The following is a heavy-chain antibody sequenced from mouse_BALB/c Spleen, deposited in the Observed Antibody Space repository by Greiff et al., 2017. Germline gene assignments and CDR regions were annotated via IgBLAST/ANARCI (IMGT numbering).Heavy chain of an antibody. CDR3: ARIITTVRGYYAMDY. D-gene: IGHD1-1*01. V-gene: IGHV3-2*02. CDR1: GYSITSDYA. J-gene: IGHJ4*01. Sequence: EVKLMESGPGLVKPSQSLSLTCTVTGYSITSDYAWNWIRQFPGNKLEWMGYISYSGSTSYNPSLKSRISITRDTSKNQFFLQLNSVTTEDTATYYCARIITTVRGYYAMDYWGQGTSVTVSS. CDR2: ISYSGST.